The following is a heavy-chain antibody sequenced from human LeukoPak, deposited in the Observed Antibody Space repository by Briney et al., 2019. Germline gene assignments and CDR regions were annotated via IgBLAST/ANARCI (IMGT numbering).Heavy chain of an antibody. CDR1: GFTFGSYA. J-gene: IGHJ4*02. CDR3: ARDSGSSGYLLY. V-gene: IGHV3-30*04. D-gene: IGHD3-22*01. CDR2: ISYDGSNK. Sequence: GGSLRLSCAASGFTFGSYAMHWVRQAPGKGLEWVAVISYDGSNKYYADSVKGRFTISRDNSKNTLYLQMNSLRAEDTAVYYCARDSGSSGYLLYWGQGTLVTVSS.